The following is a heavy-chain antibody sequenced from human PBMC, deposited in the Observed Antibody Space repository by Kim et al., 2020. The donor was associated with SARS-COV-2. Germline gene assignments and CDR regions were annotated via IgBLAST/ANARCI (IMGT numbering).Heavy chain of an antibody. J-gene: IGHJ4*02. Sequence: GGSLRLSCAASGFSFSDHYMDWVRQAPGKGLEWVGRIRNKANGYTTECAASVKGRFIISRDDSKNSLYLQMNGLETEDTAVYYCARARDSAWSTTYFDYWGQGTLVTVSS. D-gene: IGHD2-21*02. CDR3: ARARDSAWSTTYFDY. V-gene: IGHV3-72*01. CDR2: IRNKANGYTT. CDR1: GFSFSDHY.